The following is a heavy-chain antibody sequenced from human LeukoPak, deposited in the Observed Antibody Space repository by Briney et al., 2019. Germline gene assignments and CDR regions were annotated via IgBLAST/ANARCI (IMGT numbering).Heavy chain of an antibody. CDR2: ISYDGSNK. V-gene: IGHV3-30*18. D-gene: IGHD3-22*01. J-gene: IGHJ4*02. CDR1: GFTFSSYG. CDR3: AKDSVYDYYDSSGSFDY. Sequence: GGSLRLSCAASGFTFSSYGMHWVRQAPGKGLEWVAVISYDGSNKYYADSVKGRFTISRDNSKNTLYLQMNSLRAEDTAVYYCAKDSVYDYYDSSGSFDYWGQGTLVTVSS.